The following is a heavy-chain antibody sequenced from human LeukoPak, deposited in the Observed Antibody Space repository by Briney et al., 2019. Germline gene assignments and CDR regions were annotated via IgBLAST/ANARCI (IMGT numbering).Heavy chain of an antibody. CDR2: IYYSGST. CDR3: ATYYYDSSGYLSRFDY. J-gene: IGHJ4*02. V-gene: IGHV4-39*07. CDR1: GGSISSSSYY. Sequence: SETLSLTCTVSGGSISSSSYYWGWIRQPPGKGLEWIGSIYYSGSTYYNPSLKSRVTISVDTSKNQFSLKLSSVTAADTAVYYCATYYYDSSGYLSRFDYWGQGTLVTVSS. D-gene: IGHD3-22*01.